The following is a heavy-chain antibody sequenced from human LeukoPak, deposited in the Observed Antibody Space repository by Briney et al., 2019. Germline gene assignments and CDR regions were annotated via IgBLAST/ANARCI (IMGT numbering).Heavy chain of an antibody. D-gene: IGHD6-13*01. CDR1: GGSISSYY. CDR3: ARDPRIAAAGTSNSDY. J-gene: IGHJ4*02. V-gene: IGHV4-59*12. Sequence: SETLSLTCTVSGGSISSYYWSWIRQPPGKGLEWIGYIYYSGSTNYNPSLKSRVTISVDTSKNQFSLKLSSVTAADTAVYYCARDPRIAAAGTSNSDYWGQGTLVTVSS. CDR2: IYYSGST.